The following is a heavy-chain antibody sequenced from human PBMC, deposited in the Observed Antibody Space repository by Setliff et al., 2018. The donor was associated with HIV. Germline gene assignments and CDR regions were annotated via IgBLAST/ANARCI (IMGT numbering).Heavy chain of an antibody. V-gene: IGHV4-61*09. Sequence: SETLSLTCTVSGASVTNVLYYWSWLRQPAGKGLEWVGHIYTSGNSRYTNYNSSLESRVAISLDTSSNQFSLKLSSVTAADTAVYHCAREREAWSAYDSWGQGTLVTVSS. D-gene: IGHD3-3*01. CDR3: AREREAWSAYDS. J-gene: IGHJ5*02. CDR1: GASVTNVLYY. CDR2: IYTSGNSRYT.